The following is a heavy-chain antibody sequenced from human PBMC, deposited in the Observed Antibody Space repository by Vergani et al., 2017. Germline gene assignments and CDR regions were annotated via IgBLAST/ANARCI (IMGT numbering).Heavy chain of an antibody. CDR2: INHSGST. CDR1: GGSFSGYY. D-gene: IGHD6-13*01. J-gene: IGHJ4*02. V-gene: IGHV4-34*01. CDR3: ARAAVLHSSWYDY. Sequence: QVQLQQWGAGLLKPSETLSLTCAVYGGSFSGYYWSWIRQPPGKGLEWIGEINHSGSTNYNPSLKSQVTISVDTSKNQFSLKLSSVTAADTAVYYCARAAVLHSSWYDYWGQGTLVTVSS.